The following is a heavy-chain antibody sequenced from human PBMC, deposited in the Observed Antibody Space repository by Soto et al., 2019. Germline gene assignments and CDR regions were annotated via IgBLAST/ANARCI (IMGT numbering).Heavy chain of an antibody. J-gene: IGHJ4*02. V-gene: IGHV3-23*01. CDR2: MGGSGGST. D-gene: IGHD6-13*01. Sequence: LGLSWAASGFPFSSYAMSWVSEGPGKGQEGVSGMGGSGGSTYYADSVKGRFTISRDNSKNTLYLQMNSLRAEDTAVYYCATDPIAASCPFDFWGQGTLVTVSS. CDR1: GFPFSSYA. CDR3: ATDPIAASCPFDF.